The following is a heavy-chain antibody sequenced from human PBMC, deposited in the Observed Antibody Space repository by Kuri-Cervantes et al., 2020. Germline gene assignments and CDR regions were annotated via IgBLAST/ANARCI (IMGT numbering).Heavy chain of an antibody. V-gene: IGHV4-39*07. Sequence: SETLSLTCTVSGGSISSSSYYWGWIRQPPGKGLEWIGSIYYSGSTYYNPSLKSRVTISLDKSQNLFSLEVTSVTVADTALYYCARISPVGTAPFFDFWGQGTLVTVSS. CDR3: ARISPVGTAPFFDF. J-gene: IGHJ4*02. CDR1: GGSISSSSYY. CDR2: IYYSGST. D-gene: IGHD2-21*02.